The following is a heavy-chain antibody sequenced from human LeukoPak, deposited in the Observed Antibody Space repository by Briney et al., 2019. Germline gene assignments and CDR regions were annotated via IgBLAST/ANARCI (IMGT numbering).Heavy chain of an antibody. D-gene: IGHD2-2*01. V-gene: IGHV3-7*01. CDR2: IKQDGSEE. CDR3: SRDIAAVPAGDY. CDR1: GFTLSRYW. J-gene: IGHJ4*03. Sequence: PGGSLRLSCAASGFTLSRYWMSWVRQAPGKGLEWVANIKQDGSEEYYVDSVKGRFTISRDNAKNSLYLQMSSLRVEDTAVYYCSRDIAAVPAGDYWGQGTTVTVSS.